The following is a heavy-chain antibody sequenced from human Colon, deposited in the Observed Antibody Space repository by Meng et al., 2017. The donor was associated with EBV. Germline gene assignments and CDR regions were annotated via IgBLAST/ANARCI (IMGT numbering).Heavy chain of an antibody. CDR3: ARDYGTSRPFEY. CDR2: TYYRSKWHN. D-gene: IGHD1/OR15-1a*01. CDR1: GDRVCSTGEA. Sequence: QLGPGLVKPSQPRPLTVALSGDRVCSTGEAWNWIRQSPSRGLEWLGRTYYRSKWHNDYAVSVKGRIAINPDTSKNQFFLQLNSVTPEDTAVYYCARDYGTSRPFEYWGQGILVTVSS. V-gene: IGHV6-1*01. J-gene: IGHJ4*02.